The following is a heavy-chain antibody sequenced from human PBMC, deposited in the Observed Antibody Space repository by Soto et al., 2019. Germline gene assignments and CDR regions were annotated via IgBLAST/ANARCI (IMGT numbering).Heavy chain of an antibody. J-gene: IGHJ6*02. CDR1: GGSISSGDYY. Sequence: QVQLQESGPGLVKPSQTLSLTCTVSGGSISSGDYYWSWIRQPPGKGLEWIGYIYYSGSTYYNPSLKSRVTISVDTSKNQFSLKLSSVTAADTAVYYCAREVADCISTSCYEAGYYYYGMDVWGQGTTVTVSS. CDR2: IYYSGST. CDR3: AREVADCISTSCYEAGYYYYGMDV. V-gene: IGHV4-30-4*01. D-gene: IGHD2-2*01.